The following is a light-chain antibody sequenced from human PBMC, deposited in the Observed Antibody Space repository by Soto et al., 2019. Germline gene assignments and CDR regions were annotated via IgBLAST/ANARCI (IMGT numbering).Light chain of an antibody. V-gene: IGLV2-14*01. CDR1: SSDVGYYNY. J-gene: IGLJ1*01. Sequence: QSALTQPASVSGSPGQSITISCTGTSSDVGYYNYVSWYQQHPGKVPKLMIYEVSNRPSGVSNRFSASKSGNTASLTISRLQTEYEADYYCSSYTSVNTLVFGTGTKVTVL. CDR2: EVS. CDR3: SSYTSVNTLV.